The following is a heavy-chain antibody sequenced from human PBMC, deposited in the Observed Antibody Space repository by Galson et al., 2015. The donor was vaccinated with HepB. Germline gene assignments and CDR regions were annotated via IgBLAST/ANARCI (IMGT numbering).Heavy chain of an antibody. D-gene: IGHD2-8*01. CDR3: AKDTMYEGIDY. Sequence: SLRLSCAASGFTFDDYAMHWVRQAPGKGLEWVSGISWNSGSIGYADSVKGRFTISRDNAKNSLYLQMNSLRAEDTALYYCAKDTMYEGIDYWGQGTLVTVSS. V-gene: IGHV3-9*01. CDR2: ISWNSGSI. CDR1: GFTFDDYA. J-gene: IGHJ4*02.